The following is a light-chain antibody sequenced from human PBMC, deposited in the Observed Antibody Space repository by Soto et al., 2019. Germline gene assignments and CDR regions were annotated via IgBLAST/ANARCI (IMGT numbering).Light chain of an antibody. Sequence: EIVLTQSPGTLSLSPGESAALSCRASQSISNNFLAWYQRKPGQAPRLLIYGASYRDTDIPYRFSGSGSGTDFTLTITTLEPDDFAVYYCQQYGGSPPTFGQGTTVEVK. V-gene: IGKV3-20*01. CDR3: QQYGGSPPT. CDR2: GAS. CDR1: QSISNNF. J-gene: IGKJ1*01.